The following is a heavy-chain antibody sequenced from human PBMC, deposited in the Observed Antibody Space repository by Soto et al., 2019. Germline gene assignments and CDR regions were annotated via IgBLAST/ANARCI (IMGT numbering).Heavy chain of an antibody. D-gene: IGHD3-10*01. CDR2: ITNSGWTT. V-gene: IGHV3-23*01. CDR3: VKLKLTALTGGAGNYVWFHP. J-gene: IGHJ5*02. CDR1: GLNFRNYG. Sequence: EVELLESGGGLVQPGGSLRLSCVVSGLNFRNYGMSWVRQAPGKGLVWVSVITNSGWTTYYAASVKGRFTISRDNFRNTVELQMNSLGAQDTARYYCVKLKLTALTGGAGNYVWFHPWGQGTQVTVSS.